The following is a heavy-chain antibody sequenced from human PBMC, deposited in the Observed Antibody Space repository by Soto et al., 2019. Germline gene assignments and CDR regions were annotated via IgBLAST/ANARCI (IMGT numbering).Heavy chain of an antibody. CDR3: ATGSGLRYFDWSPAYYFDY. CDR2: IIPIFGTA. V-gene: IGHV1-69*13. D-gene: IGHD3-9*01. CDR1: GGTXSSYA. J-gene: IGHJ4*02. Sequence: GXSXKVSFMASGGTXSSYAIRLVRQAPGQGLEWIGGIIPIFGTANYAQKLQGRVTITEDESTSTAYMELSSLRSEDTAVYYCATGSGLRYFDWSPAYYFDYWGQGTLVTVSS.